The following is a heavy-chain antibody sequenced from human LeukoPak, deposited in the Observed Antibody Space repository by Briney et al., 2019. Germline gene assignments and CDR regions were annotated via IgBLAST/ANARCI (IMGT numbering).Heavy chain of an antibody. CDR3: AKKMSTTAASQVDY. J-gene: IGHJ4*02. V-gene: IGHV3-23*01. CDR1: GFIFSTYA. Sequence: GGSLRLSCAASGFIFSTYALSWVRQAPGKGLEWVSAISSSGGSIDYADSVTGRFTISRDNSKNTLFLQMNSLRAEDTAIYYCAKKMSTTAASQVDYWGQGTLVTVSS. CDR2: ISSSGGSI. D-gene: IGHD5-24*01.